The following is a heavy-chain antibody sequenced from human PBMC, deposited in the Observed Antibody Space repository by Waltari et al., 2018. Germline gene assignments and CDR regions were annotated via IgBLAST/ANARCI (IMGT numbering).Heavy chain of an antibody. CDR3: ATDSPGSGWDGLDAFDI. CDR1: GYTLTELS. J-gene: IGHJ3*02. V-gene: IGHV1-24*01. D-gene: IGHD6-19*01. Sequence: QVQLVQSGAEVKKPGASVKVSCKVSGYTLTELSMHWVRQAPGKGLEWMGGFDPEDGETIYEQKFQGRVTMTEDTSTDTAYMELSSLRSEDTAVYYCATDSPGSGWDGLDAFDIWGQGTMVTVSS. CDR2: FDPEDGET.